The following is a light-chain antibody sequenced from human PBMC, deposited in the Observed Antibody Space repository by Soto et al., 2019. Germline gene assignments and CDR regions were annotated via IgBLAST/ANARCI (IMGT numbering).Light chain of an antibody. CDR1: QSIDSW. CDR2: KAS. CDR3: QQYKSYSFT. V-gene: IGKV1-5*03. J-gene: IGKJ4*01. Sequence: DIRMTQSHSTLSASVGDSVTSACRASQSIDSWLAWYQQKPGKAPKLLIYKASTLESGVPSRFSGSGSGTEFTLTINSLQPDDFATYHCQQYKSYSFTFGGGTKVEIK.